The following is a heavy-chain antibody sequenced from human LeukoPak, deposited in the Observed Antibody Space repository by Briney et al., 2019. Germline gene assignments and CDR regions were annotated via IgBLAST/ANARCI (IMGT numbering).Heavy chain of an antibody. D-gene: IGHD4-17*01. J-gene: IGHJ2*01. V-gene: IGHV1-2*02. CDR2: INPNSGGT. Sequence: ASVKVSCKASGYTFTGYYMHWVRQAPGQGLEWMGWINPNSGGTNYAQKFQGRVTMTRDTSTSTVYMELSSLRSEDTAVYYCASVGDYVHWYFDLWGRGTLVTVSS. CDR3: ASVGDYVHWYFDL. CDR1: GYTFTGYY.